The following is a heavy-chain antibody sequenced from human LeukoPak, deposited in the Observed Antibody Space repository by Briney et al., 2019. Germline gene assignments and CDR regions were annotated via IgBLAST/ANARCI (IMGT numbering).Heavy chain of an antibody. CDR2: ISAYNGNT. D-gene: IGHD3-22*01. V-gene: IGHV1-18*01. J-gene: IGHJ6*03. Sequence: ASVKVSCKASGYTFTSYGISWVRQAPGQGLEWMGWISAYNGNTNYAQKLQGRVTMTTDTSTSTAYMELSSLRSEDTAVYYCARGRESYYDSSGYYASSPYYYYMDVWGKGTTVTVSS. CDR1: GYTFTSYG. CDR3: ARGRESYYDSSGYYASSPYYYYMDV.